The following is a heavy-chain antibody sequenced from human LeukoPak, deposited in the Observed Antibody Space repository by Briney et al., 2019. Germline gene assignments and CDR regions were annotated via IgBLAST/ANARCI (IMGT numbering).Heavy chain of an antibody. D-gene: IGHD1-26*01. CDR2: IRYDGSNK. CDR1: GFTFISYG. J-gene: IGHJ4*02. V-gene: IGHV3-30*02. CDR3: AKGLPWELGVFDY. Sequence: GGSLRLSCAASGFTFISYGMHWVRQAPGKGLEWVAFIRYDGSNKYYADSVKGRFTISRDNSKNTLYLQMNSLRAEDTAVYYCAKGLPWELGVFDYWGQGTLVTVSS.